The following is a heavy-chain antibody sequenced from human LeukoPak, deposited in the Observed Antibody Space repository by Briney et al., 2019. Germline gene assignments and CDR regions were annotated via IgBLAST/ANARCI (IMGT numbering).Heavy chain of an antibody. V-gene: IGHV4-34*01. CDR2: INHSGST. D-gene: IGHD3-22*01. CDR3: AKSNGYGLIDI. J-gene: IGHJ3*02. Sequence: SETLSLTCAVYGGSFSGYYWSWIRQPPGKGLEWIGEINHSGSTNYNPSLKSRVTISVDTSKNQFSLSLNSVTAADTAVYYCAKSNGYGLIDIWGQGTMVTVSS. CDR1: GGSFSGYY.